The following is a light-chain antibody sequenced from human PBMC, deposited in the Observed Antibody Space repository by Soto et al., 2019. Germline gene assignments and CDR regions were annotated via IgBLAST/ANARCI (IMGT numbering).Light chain of an antibody. V-gene: IGKV3-20*01. Sequence: EIVLTQSPGTLSLSPGERATLSCRASQSVSSSYLAWYQQKPGQAPILLIYGASTRATGIPGRFSGSGSGTDFTLTISRLEPEDFAVYYCQQYGSSPGTFGQGTKVDFK. CDR1: QSVSSSY. CDR2: GAS. CDR3: QQYGSSPGT. J-gene: IGKJ1*01.